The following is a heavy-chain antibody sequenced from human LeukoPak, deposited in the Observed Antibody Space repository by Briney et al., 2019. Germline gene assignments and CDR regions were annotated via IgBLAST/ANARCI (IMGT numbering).Heavy chain of an antibody. V-gene: IGHV1-18*01. D-gene: IGHD2-15*01. CDR1: GYTYTGYG. Sequence: ASVKVSCKASGYTYTGYGISWVRQAPGQGLEWMGWISAYNGNTNYAQKLQGRVTMTTDTSTSTADMELRSLRSEDTAVYYCATVVAATPWVDYYYYMDVWGKGTTVTVSS. J-gene: IGHJ6*03. CDR3: ATVVAATPWVDYYYYMDV. CDR2: ISAYNGNT.